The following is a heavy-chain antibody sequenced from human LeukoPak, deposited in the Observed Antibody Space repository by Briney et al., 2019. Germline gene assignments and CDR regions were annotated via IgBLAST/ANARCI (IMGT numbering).Heavy chain of an antibody. D-gene: IGHD6-19*01. CDR2: IYYSGST. V-gene: IGHV4-59*01. CDR1: GGSISSYY. Sequence: SETLSLTCTVSGGSISSYYWSWIRQPPGKGLEWIGYIYYSGSTNYNPSLKSRVTISVDTSKNQFSLKLSSVTAADTAVYYCARIQCSSGWYWFDPWGQGTLVTVSS. J-gene: IGHJ5*02. CDR3: ARIQCSSGWYWFDP.